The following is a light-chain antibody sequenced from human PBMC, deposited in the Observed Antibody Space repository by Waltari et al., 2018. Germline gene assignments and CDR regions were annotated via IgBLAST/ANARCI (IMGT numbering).Light chain of an antibody. CDR3: CSYAGSSPHVV. CDR1: SSDVGIYNL. J-gene: IGLJ2*01. V-gene: IGLV2-23*01. Sequence: QSALTQPASVSGSPGQSITISCTGTSSDVGIYNLVSWYQPHPGKAPTRMIYEDTKRPSGGSDRFSGTKSGTTASLTVVGLQAEDEADYYGCSYAGSSPHVVFGGGTKLTVL. CDR2: EDT.